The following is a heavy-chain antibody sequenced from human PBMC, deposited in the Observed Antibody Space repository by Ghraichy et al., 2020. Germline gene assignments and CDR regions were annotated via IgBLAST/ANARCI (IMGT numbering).Heavy chain of an antibody. V-gene: IGHV1-69*05. CDR2: IIPIFGTA. J-gene: IGHJ6*02. CDR1: GGTFSSYA. CDR3: ARGYSYGYPFLDV. Sequence: SVKVSCKASGGTFSSYAISWVRQAPGQGLEWMGGIIPIFGTANYAQKFQGRVTITTDESTSTAYMELSSLRSEDTAVYYCARGYSYGYPFLDVWGQGTTVTVSS. D-gene: IGHD5-18*01.